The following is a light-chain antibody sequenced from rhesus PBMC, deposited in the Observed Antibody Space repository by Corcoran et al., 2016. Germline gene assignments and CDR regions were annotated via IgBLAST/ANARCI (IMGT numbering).Light chain of an antibody. CDR3: CSYTTSGTFI. CDR2: GVS. Sequence: QAAPTQPPSVSGSPGQSVTISCTGTSSDVSAYNYISWYHQYPGKAPKVMIYGVSKRPSGVSDRFSGSKSGNTASLTISGLQAEDEADYYCCSYTTSGTFIFGTGTRLTVL. J-gene: IGLJ1*01. CDR1: SSDVSAYNY. V-gene: IGLV2S7*01.